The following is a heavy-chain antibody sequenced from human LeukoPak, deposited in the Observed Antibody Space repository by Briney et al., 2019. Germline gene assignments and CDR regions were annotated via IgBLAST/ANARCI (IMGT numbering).Heavy chain of an antibody. V-gene: IGHV1-8*01. Sequence: ASVKVSCKASGYTFTSYDINWVRQATGQGLEWMGWMNPNSGYTGYAQKFQARATMARNTSINTAYVELSSLRSEDTAGYYCARSKTGSLGNWFDLWGQGTLVTVSS. J-gene: IGHJ5*02. D-gene: IGHD1-1*01. CDR3: ARSKTGSLGNWFDL. CDR2: MNPNSGYT. CDR1: GYTFTSYD.